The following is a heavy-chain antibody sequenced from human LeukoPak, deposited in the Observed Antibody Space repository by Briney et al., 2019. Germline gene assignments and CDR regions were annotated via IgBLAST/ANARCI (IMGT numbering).Heavy chain of an antibody. Sequence: PGGSLRLSCAASGFTFSSYSMSWVRQAPGKGLEWVSSISSSSSYIYYADSVKGRFTISRDNAKNSLYLQMNSLRAEDTAVYYCARDGADVVAATGGVGYWGQGTLVTVSS. CDR2: ISSSSSYI. V-gene: IGHV3-21*01. D-gene: IGHD2-15*01. J-gene: IGHJ4*02. CDR1: GFTFSSYS. CDR3: ARDGADVVAATGGVGY.